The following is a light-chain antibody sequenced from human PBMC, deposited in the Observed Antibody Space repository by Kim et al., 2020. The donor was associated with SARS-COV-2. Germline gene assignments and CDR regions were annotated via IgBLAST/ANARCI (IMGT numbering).Light chain of an antibody. CDR3: QTYNSAPYT. Sequence: SSVGDRVTITCRASQGISNYLAWYQQNPGKIPKLLIYAASILQSGVPSRFSGSGSGTDFTLIISSLQPEDVATYYCQTYNSAPYTFGQGTKLEI. J-gene: IGKJ2*01. V-gene: IGKV1-27*01. CDR1: QGISNY. CDR2: AAS.